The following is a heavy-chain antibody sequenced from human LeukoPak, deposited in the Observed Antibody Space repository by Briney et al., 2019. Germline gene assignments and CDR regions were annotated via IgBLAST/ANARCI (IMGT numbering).Heavy chain of an antibody. CDR1: GGSISSSSYY. J-gene: IGHJ2*01. V-gene: IGHV4-39*01. CDR3: ARRSGYGDFWYFDL. D-gene: IGHD4-17*01. CDR2: IYYIGST. Sequence: PSETLSLTCTVSGGSISSSSYYWDWIRQPPGKGLEWIGSIYYIGSTYYNPSLKSRVTISVDTSKNQFSLKLSSVTAADTALYYCARRSGYGDFWYFDLWGRGTLVTVSS.